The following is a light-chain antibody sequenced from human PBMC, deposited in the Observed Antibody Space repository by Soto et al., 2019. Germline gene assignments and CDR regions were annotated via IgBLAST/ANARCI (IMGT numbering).Light chain of an antibody. CDR1: QSISSW. J-gene: IGKJ2*01. CDR2: EAS. Sequence: DIQMTQSPSTLSASVGDRVTITCRASQSISSWLAWYQKKPGKAPQLLIYEASSLESGVTSRCSGSGAETEVTLTISSLQPDDFATYYCQQYNSYSRTIFGQGTKLEIK. V-gene: IGKV1-5*03. CDR3: QQYNSYSRTI.